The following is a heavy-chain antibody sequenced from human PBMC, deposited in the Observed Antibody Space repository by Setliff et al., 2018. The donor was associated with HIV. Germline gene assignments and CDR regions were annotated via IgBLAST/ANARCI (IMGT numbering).Heavy chain of an antibody. CDR1: GLIFSSYE. V-gene: IGHV3-48*03. Sequence: PGGSLRLSCAASGLIFSSYEMNWVRQAPGKGLEWISFIGGHGSIIHYADSVKGRFTISRDNAKNSLYLQMNSLGAEDTAVYYCAKSYFDRSGYLGSWGQGTLVTVSS. J-gene: IGHJ5*02. D-gene: IGHD3-22*01. CDR3: AKSYFDRSGYLGS. CDR2: IGGHGSII.